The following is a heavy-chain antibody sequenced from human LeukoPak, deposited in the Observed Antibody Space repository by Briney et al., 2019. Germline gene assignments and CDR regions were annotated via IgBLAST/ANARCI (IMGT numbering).Heavy chain of an antibody. CDR2: FDPEEGET. CDR3: ATVGVSTNFDP. Sequence: ASVKVSCKVSGYTLTELSMHWVRQAPGKGLEWMGGFDPEEGETIYAQKFQGRVTMTEDTSIDTAYMELSSLRSGDTAVYYCATVGVSTNFDPWGQGTLVTVSS. J-gene: IGHJ5*02. D-gene: IGHD5/OR15-5a*01. V-gene: IGHV1-24*01. CDR1: GYTLTELS.